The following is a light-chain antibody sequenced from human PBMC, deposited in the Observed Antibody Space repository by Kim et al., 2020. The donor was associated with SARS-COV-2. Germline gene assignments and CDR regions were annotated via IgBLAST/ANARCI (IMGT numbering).Light chain of an antibody. CDR1: QSVDSLY. CDR2: RTS. CDR3: QQYNYSPWT. J-gene: IGKJ1*01. Sequence: EVVLTQPPGTLSLSPGARATLSCRASQSVDSLYLAWYQQKPGQAPRLLIQRTSNRATGIPDRFSGSGSETDFTLTISRLEPDDFAVYYCQQYNYSPWTFGQGTKLEI. V-gene: IGKV3-20*01.